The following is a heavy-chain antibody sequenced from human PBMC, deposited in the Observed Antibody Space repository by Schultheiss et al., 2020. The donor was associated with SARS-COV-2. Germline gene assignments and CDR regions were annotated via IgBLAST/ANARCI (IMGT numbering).Heavy chain of an antibody. CDR3: ARTWELRYFDL. J-gene: IGHJ2*01. V-gene: IGHV3-7*01. Sequence: GGSLRLSCAASGFIFSDHYMDWVRQAPGKGLECVANINQDGSEENYVGSVRGRFTISRDNAKNSVYLQMNSLRGEDTAVYYCARTWELRYFDLWGRGTLVTVSS. CDR2: INQDGSEE. D-gene: IGHD1-26*01. CDR1: GFIFSDHY.